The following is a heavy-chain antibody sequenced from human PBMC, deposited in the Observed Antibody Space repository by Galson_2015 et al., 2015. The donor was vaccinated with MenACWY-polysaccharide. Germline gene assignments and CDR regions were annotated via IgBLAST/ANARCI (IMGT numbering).Heavy chain of an antibody. Sequence: SLRLSCAASGFSFSTYTMNWVRQAPGKGLEWVSHISSSSNIIYYADSVKGRFTISRDNVENSLYLQMNSLRAEDTALYYCVRSAFFDYWCQGNLVTVSS. V-gene: IGHV3-48*01. J-gene: IGHJ4*02. CDR2: ISSSSNII. CDR1: GFSFSTYT. CDR3: VRSAFFDY.